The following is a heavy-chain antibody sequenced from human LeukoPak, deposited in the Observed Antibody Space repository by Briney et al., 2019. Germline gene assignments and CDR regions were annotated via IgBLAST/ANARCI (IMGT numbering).Heavy chain of an antibody. CDR2: VDTSGST. CDR1: SGSISSFY. CDR3: ARGLGGASYYMDV. J-gene: IGHJ6*03. V-gene: IGHV4-4*07. Sequence: PSETLSLTCSVSSGSISSFYWTWVRQSAWKGLEWIGRVDTSGSTHYNPSLKGRATMSLDTSKYQFSLRLTSVTVADTAVYYCARGLGGASYYMDVWGKGTTVAVSS. D-gene: IGHD3-16*01.